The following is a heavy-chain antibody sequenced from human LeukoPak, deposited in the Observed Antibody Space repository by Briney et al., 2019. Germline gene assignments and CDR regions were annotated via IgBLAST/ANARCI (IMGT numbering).Heavy chain of an antibody. Sequence: SVKVSCKASGYTFTSYDINWVRQATGQGLEWMGRIIPNLGTANYAQSFQGRVTITADKSTSTAYMELSSLRSEDTAVYFCARWASIIYDSNWYAPLDYWGQGTLVTVSS. CDR2: IIPNLGTA. CDR3: ARWASIIYDSNWYAPLDY. J-gene: IGHJ4*02. CDR1: GYTFTSYD. D-gene: IGHD6-13*01. V-gene: IGHV1-69*04.